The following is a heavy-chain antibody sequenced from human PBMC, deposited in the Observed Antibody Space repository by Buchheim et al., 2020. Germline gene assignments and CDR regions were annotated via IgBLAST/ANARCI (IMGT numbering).Heavy chain of an antibody. CDR3: ARQEHIVVVTHPGDWFDP. V-gene: IGHV4-39*01. Sequence: QLQLQESGPGLVKPSETLSLTCTVSGGSISSSSYYWGWIRQPPGKGLEWIGSIYYSGSTYYNPSLKSRVTISVDTSKNQFSLKLSSVTAADTAVYYCARQEHIVVVTHPGDWFDPWGQGTL. CDR2: IYYSGST. CDR1: GGSISSSSYY. D-gene: IGHD2-21*02. J-gene: IGHJ5*02.